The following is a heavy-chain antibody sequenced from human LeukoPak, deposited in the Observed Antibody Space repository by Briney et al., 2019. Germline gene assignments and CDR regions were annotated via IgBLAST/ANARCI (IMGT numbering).Heavy chain of an antibody. CDR1: GGSMSNNY. CDR3: AVGQYGDPRFDY. CDR2: VYNSGGT. D-gene: IGHD4-17*01. Sequence: PSETLSLTCTVSGGSMSNNYWGWIRQPPGKGVEWIGSVYNSGGTNYNPSLKSRVTISVDTSKNQFSLKLSSVTAADTAVYYCAVGQYGDPRFDYWGQGTLVTVSS. V-gene: IGHV4-59*01. J-gene: IGHJ4*02.